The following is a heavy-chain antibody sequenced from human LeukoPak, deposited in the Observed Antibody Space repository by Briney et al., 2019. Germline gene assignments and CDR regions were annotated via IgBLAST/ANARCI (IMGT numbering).Heavy chain of an antibody. Sequence: PWEALKISCKGSGDRLNNYWIGWVPQGPGKGPEWMGIIYLGDSDTRYSTSFQGQVTISAGKSITTAYLQWSSLKASDTAMYYCARPSSGPFDYWGQGTLVTVSS. V-gene: IGHV5-51*01. CDR2: IYLGDSDT. J-gene: IGHJ4*02. CDR1: GDRLNNYW. CDR3: ARPSSGPFDY. D-gene: IGHD3-22*01.